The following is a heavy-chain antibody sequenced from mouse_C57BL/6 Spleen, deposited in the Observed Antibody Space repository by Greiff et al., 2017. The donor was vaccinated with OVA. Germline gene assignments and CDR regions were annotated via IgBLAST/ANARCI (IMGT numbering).Heavy chain of an antibody. V-gene: IGHV5-4*01. CDR2: ISDGGSYT. J-gene: IGHJ3*01. CDR3: AREGVPFAY. CDR1: GFTFSSYA. Sequence: EVKRVEPGGGLVKPGGSLKLSCAASGFTFSSYAMSWVRQTPEKRLEWVATISDGGSYTYYPDNVKGRFPIARDNAKNNLNLQMSHLKSEDTAMYYCAREGVPFAYWGQGTLVTVSA.